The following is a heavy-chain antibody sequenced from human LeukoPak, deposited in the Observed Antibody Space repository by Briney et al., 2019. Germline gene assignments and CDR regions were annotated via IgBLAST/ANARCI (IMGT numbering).Heavy chain of an antibody. V-gene: IGHV4-34*01. CDR2: INHSGST. CDR1: GGSFSGYY. J-gene: IGHJ4*02. D-gene: IGHD5-18*01. Sequence: SETLSLTCAVYGGSFSGYYWSWIRQPPGEGLEWIGEINHSGSTNYNPSLKSRVTISVDTSKNQFSLKLSSVTAADTAVYYCARGLSPRGYSYGYSPMYYFDYWGQGTLVTVSS. CDR3: ARGLSPRGYSYGYSPMYYFDY.